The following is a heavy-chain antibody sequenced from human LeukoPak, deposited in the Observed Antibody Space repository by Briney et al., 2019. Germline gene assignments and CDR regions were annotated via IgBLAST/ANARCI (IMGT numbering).Heavy chain of an antibody. CDR2: INHSGST. CDR1: GGSFSGYY. CDR3: ARRSIGIAAAD. D-gene: IGHD6-13*01. J-gene: IGHJ4*02. Sequence: SETLSLTCAVYGGSFSGYYWSWIRQPPGKGPEWIGEINHSGSTNYNPSLKSRVTISVDTSKNQFSLKLSSVTAADTAVYYCARRSIGIAAADWGQGTLVTVSS. V-gene: IGHV4-34*01.